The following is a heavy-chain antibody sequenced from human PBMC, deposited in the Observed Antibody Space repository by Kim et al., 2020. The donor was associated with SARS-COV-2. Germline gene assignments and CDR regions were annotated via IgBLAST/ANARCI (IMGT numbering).Heavy chain of an antibody. Sequence: SVKVSCKASGGTFSSYAISWVRQAPGQGLEWMGGIIPIFGTANYAQKFQGRVTITADESTSTAYMELSSLRSEDTAVYYCARGTCSSTSCRYYYGMDVWGQGTMVTVSS. CDR2: IIPIFGTA. D-gene: IGHD2-2*01. CDR3: ARGTCSSTSCRYYYGMDV. J-gene: IGHJ6*02. V-gene: IGHV1-69*13. CDR1: GGTFSSYA.